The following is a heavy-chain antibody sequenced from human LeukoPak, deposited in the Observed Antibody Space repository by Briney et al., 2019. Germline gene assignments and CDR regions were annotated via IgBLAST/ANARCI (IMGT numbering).Heavy chain of an antibody. CDR1: GYTFIDYY. Sequence: ASVKVSCKASGYTFIDYYMHWVRQAPGQGLKWMGWINPNSGGTNFAQKFQGRVTMTRDTSVSTAYMELSSLRSDDTAVYYCARDRTHTALLDYWGQGTLVTVSS. CDR3: ARDRTHTALLDY. V-gene: IGHV1-2*02. J-gene: IGHJ4*02. CDR2: INPNSGGT. D-gene: IGHD5-18*01.